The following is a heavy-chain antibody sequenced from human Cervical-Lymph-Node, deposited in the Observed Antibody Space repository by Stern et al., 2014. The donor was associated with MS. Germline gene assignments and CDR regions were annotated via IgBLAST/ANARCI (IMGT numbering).Heavy chain of an antibody. CDR2: IGTTGTT. CDR1: GFSSTNYD. D-gene: IGHD6-13*01. Sequence: GQAVEYGGGFVQPGGALRIPCAVSGFSSTNYDMHWVRPVAGKGLERGSAIGTTGTTYYPASVMGRFTISRDNAKNSLFLHMNSLRAGDTAVYYCARVANSVAGAFDIWGQGTLVTVSS. J-gene: IGHJ3*02. CDR3: ARVANSVAGAFDI. V-gene: IGHV3-13*01.